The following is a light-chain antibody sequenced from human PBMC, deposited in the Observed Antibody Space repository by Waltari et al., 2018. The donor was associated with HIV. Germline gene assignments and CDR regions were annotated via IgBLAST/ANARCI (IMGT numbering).Light chain of an antibody. CDR2: YNS. J-gene: IGLJ1*01. Sequence: SHVLSQPPSVSVAPGKTASVTCGGDNIGSKSVHWYQQRPGQAPLLIIFYNSDRPSGIPERVSGSNSVGTATLTSSRVEAGDEADYYCQVWDPLSDHPVFGTGTKVTVL. V-gene: IGLV3-21*04. CDR3: QVWDPLSDHPV. CDR1: NIGSKS.